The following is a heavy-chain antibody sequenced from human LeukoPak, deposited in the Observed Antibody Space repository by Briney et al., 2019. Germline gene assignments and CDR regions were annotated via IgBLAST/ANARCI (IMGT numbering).Heavy chain of an antibody. Sequence: GGSLRLSCAASGFTFSSYGMHWVRQAPGKGLEWVAVISYDGSNKYYADSVKGRFTISRDNSKNTLYLQMNSLRAEDTAVYYCASPPIIAAAVSFDYWGQGTLVTVSS. J-gene: IGHJ4*02. V-gene: IGHV3-30*03. D-gene: IGHD6-13*01. CDR2: ISYDGSNK. CDR1: GFTFSSYG. CDR3: ASPPIIAAAVSFDY.